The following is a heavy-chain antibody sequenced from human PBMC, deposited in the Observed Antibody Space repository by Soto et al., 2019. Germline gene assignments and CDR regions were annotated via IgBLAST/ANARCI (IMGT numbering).Heavy chain of an antibody. J-gene: IGHJ4*02. D-gene: IGHD3-22*01. Sequence: GASVKVSCKVSGYTLTELSMHWVRQAPGKGLEWMGGFDPEDGETIYAQKFQGRVTMTEDTSTDTAYMELSSLRSEDTAVYYCATSSGYYGLVDYWGQGTLVTVSS. CDR2: FDPEDGET. CDR1: GYTLTELS. V-gene: IGHV1-24*01. CDR3: ATSSGYYGLVDY.